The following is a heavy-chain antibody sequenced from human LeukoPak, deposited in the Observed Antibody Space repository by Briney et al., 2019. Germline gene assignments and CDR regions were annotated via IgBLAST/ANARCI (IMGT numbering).Heavy chain of an antibody. D-gene: IGHD1-26*01. CDR3: ARVGSGSYYQDAFDI. Sequence: PSETLSLTCTVSGGSISSGDYYWSWIRQPPGKVLEWIGYIYYSGSTYYNPSLERRIPISIDTSKKQFSLKLSSVTDADTAVYYCARVGSGSYYQDAFDIWGQGTMVTVSS. CDR2: IYYSGST. J-gene: IGHJ3*02. CDR1: GGSISSGDYY. V-gene: IGHV4-30-4*08.